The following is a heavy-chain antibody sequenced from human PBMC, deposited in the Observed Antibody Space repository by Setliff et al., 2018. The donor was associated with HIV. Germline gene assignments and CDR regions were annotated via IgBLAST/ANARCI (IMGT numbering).Heavy chain of an antibody. J-gene: IGHJ3*02. CDR2: IYTSGTT. Sequence: SETLSLTCTVSGGSISRGSYYWSWIRQPAGKGLEWIGHIYTSGTTNFNPSLQSRVTISVDTSKNQFSLKLSSVTAADTAVYYCARDRLYCSGGSCYSVGPNDVFDIWGQGTMVTVTS. CDR1: GGSISRGSYY. V-gene: IGHV4-61*09. CDR3: ARDRLYCSGGSCYSVGPNDVFDI. D-gene: IGHD2-15*01.